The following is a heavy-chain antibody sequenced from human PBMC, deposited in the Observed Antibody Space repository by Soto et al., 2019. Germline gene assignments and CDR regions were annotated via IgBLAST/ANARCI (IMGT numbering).Heavy chain of an antibody. V-gene: IGHV1-18*01. CDR2: IDPNNGNR. CDR3: ARDRRRGYDSSGFYS. CDR1: GYRFSSYG. Sequence: QVQLVQSGAELRKPGASVKVSCQAYGYRFSSYGVHWLRQAPGQGREWMGWIDPNNGNRNYAQKFEDRLSMTTATSTNTIYRELKSLKTDDTAIYDCARDRRRGYDSSGFYSWGQGTLVTVSS. J-gene: IGHJ4*02. D-gene: IGHD3-22*01.